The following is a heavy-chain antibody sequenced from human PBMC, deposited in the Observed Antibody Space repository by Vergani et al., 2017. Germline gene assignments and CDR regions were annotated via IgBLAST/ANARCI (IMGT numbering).Heavy chain of an antibody. CDR1: GFTFSSYG. Sequence: QVQLVESGGGVVQPGRSLRLSCAASGFTFSSYGMHWVRQAPGKGLEWVAVISYDGSNKYYADSVKGRFTISRDNSKNTLYLQMNSLRAEDTAVYYCARGCSSTSCYRVDWYFDLWGRGTLVTVSS. CDR2: ISYDGSNK. J-gene: IGHJ2*01. V-gene: IGHV3-30*03. D-gene: IGHD2-2*02. CDR3: ARGCSSTSCYRVDWYFDL.